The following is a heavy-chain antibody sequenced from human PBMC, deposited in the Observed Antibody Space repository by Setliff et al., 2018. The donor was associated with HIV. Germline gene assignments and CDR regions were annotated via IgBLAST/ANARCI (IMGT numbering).Heavy chain of an antibody. J-gene: IGHJ4*02. Sequence: GGSLRLSCTASGFTFGDYAMSWVRQAPGKGLEWVGFISSSGSTIYYADSVKGRFTISRDNSKNTLYLQMNSLRAEDTAVYYCAKGGSSSWYMFDYWGQGTLVTVSS. CDR3: AKGGSSSWYMFDY. CDR2: ISSSGSTI. CDR1: GFTFGDYA. D-gene: IGHD6-13*01. V-gene: IGHV3-23*01.